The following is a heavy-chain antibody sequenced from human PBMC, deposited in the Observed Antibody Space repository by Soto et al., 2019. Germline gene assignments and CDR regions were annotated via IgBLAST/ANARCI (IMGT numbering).Heavy chain of an antibody. CDR1: GFTFDDYA. J-gene: IGHJ4*02. V-gene: IGHV3-9*01. D-gene: IGHD3-9*01. CDR2: INWNSRSI. CDR3: AKDMTDILTQNLDY. Sequence: EVQLVESGGGLVQPGRSLRLSCAASGFTFDDYAMHWVRQAPGEGLEWVSGINWNSRSIGYADSVKGRFTISRDNAKNSLYLQMNSLGAEDTAFYNCAKDMTDILTQNLDYWGQGTLVTVAS.